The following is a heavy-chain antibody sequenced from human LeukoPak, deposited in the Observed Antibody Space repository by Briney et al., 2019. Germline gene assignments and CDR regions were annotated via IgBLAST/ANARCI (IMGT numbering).Heavy chain of an antibody. CDR1: GFTFSSYS. D-gene: IGHD3-22*01. CDR2: ISSSSSYI. Sequence: GGSLRLSCAASGFTFSSYSMNWVRQAPGKGLEWVSSISSSSSYIYYADSVKGRFTISRDSAKNSLYLQMNSLRAEDTAVYYCASSPLDWDYDSSGSYPWGQGTLVTVSS. J-gene: IGHJ5*02. CDR3: ASSPLDWDYDSSGSYP. V-gene: IGHV3-21*01.